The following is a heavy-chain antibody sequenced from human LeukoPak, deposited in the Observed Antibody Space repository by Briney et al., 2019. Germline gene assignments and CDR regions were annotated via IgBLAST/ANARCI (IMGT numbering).Heavy chain of an antibody. J-gene: IGHJ4*02. V-gene: IGHV3-11*01. CDR2: IRSSGSNT. CDR3: ARDGEWLLYGYFDY. Sequence: PGGSLRLSCAASGFTFSDYYMTWIRQAPGKGLEWVSYIRSSGSNTYYADSVKGRFTISRDNAKNSLYLQMNSLRAEDTAVYYCARDGEWLLYGYFDYWGQGTLVTVSS. D-gene: IGHD3-3*01. CDR1: GFTFSDYY.